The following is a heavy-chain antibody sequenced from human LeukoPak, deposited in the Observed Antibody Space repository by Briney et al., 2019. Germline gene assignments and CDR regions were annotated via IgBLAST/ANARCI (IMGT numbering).Heavy chain of an antibody. Sequence: ASVTVSYKASGYTFTDYYMHWVRQAPGHGLEWIGWINPNSGGTNYAQKFHGRVTMTSDMSISTAYMELSRLRSDDTAVYYCARGKDIVVVERAWFDPWGQGTLVTVSS. D-gene: IGHD2-15*01. CDR1: GYTFTDYY. CDR2: INPNSGGT. CDR3: ARGKDIVVVERAWFDP. J-gene: IGHJ5*02. V-gene: IGHV1-2*02.